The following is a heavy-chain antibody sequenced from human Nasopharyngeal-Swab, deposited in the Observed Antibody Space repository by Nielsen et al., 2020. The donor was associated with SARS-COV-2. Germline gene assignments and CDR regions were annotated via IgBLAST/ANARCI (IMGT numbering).Heavy chain of an antibody. Sequence: GESLKISCAASGFTFSSYGMHWVRQAPGKGLEWVSAISGSGGSTYYADSVKGRFTISRDNSKNTLYLQMNSLRAEDTAVYYCAQIPLYYDRSEGYYDLDVWGQGTTVTVSS. J-gene: IGHJ6*02. V-gene: IGHV3-23*01. CDR1: GFTFSSYG. D-gene: IGHD3-22*01. CDR3: AQIPLYYDRSEGYYDLDV. CDR2: ISGSGGST.